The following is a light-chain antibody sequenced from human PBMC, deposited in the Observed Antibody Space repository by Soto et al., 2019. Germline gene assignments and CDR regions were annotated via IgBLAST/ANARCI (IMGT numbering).Light chain of an antibody. Sequence: EIVLTQSPGTLSLSPGERAILSCRASQSVSSTYLAWYQQKPGQAPRLLIYGASSRATGIPDRFSGSGSGTDFTLTISRLEPEDFAVYYCQQYNNSLWTFGQGTKVDNK. CDR1: QSVSSTY. J-gene: IGKJ1*01. V-gene: IGKV3-20*01. CDR3: QQYNNSLWT. CDR2: GAS.